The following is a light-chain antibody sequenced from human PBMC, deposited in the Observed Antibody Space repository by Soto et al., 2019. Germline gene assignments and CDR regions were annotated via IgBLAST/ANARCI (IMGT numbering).Light chain of an antibody. CDR2: EFT. V-gene: IGLV2-14*01. CDR1: ISDVGFYNH. CDR3: SSYTSSSSLAI. J-gene: IGLJ2*01. Sequence: QSALTQPASVSGSPGQSITISCSGTISDVGFYNHVSWYQHHTGEAPKLLIYEFTIRPSGVSNRFSGSKSGNTASLTVSGLQAEDDGDYYCSSYTSSSSLAIFGGGTKLTV.